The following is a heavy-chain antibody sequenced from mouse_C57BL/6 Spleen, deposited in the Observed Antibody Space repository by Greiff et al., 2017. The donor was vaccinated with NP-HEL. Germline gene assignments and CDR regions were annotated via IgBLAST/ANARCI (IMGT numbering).Heavy chain of an antibody. V-gene: IGHV1-69*01. Sequence: VQLQQSGAELVMPGASVKLSCKASGYTFTSYWMHWVKQRPGQGLEWIGEIDPSDSYTNYNQKFKGKSTLTVDKSSSTAYMQLSSLTSEDSAVYYCARWGYSYFDYWGQGTTLTVSS. J-gene: IGHJ2*01. CDR1: GYTFTSYW. D-gene: IGHD2-3*01. CDR2: IDPSDSYT. CDR3: ARWGYSYFDY.